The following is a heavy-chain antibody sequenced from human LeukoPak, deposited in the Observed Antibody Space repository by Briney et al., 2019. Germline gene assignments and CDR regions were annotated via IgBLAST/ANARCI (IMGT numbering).Heavy chain of an antibody. V-gene: IGHV4-39*01. Sequence: SETLSLTCPVSGGSVSSSRYYWGWIRQPPGKGLEWIGSIYYSGSTYYNPSLKSRVTISVDTSKNQFSLKLSSVTAADTAVYYCARRNVLRYFDWLLFSYWFDPWGQGTLVTVSS. CDR1: GGSVSSSRYY. J-gene: IGHJ5*02. CDR2: IYYSGST. D-gene: IGHD3-9*01. CDR3: ARRNVLRYFDWLLFSYWFDP.